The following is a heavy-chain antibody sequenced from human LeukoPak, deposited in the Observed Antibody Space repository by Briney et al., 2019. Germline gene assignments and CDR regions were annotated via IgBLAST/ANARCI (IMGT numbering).Heavy chain of an antibody. CDR3: ARRAEFCGGNCYSSDY. D-gene: IGHD2-21*02. CDR1: GFTFSSYG. CDR2: IWYDGSNK. J-gene: IGHJ4*02. V-gene: IGHV3-33*01. Sequence: GGSLRLSCAAPGFTFSSYGMHWVRQAPGKGLEWVAVIWYDGSNKYYADSVKGRFTISRDNSKNTLYLQMNSLRAEDTAVYYCARRAEFCGGNCYSSDYWGQGTLVTVSS.